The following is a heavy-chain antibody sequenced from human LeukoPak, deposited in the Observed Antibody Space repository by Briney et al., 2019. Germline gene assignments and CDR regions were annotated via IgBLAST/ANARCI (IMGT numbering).Heavy chain of an antibody. CDR1: GGSISSGGSD. J-gene: IGHJ4*02. CDR2: IYYSGST. Sequence: PSQTLSLTCTVAGGSISSGGSDWSWLRQHPGKGLEGIGYIYYSGSTDYNPSLKSRVTISVDTSTNTFSLKMSSVTAADTAVYYCARAQSNYDFWSGYYIFDYWGQGTLVTVS. CDR3: ARAQSNYDFWSGYYIFDY. D-gene: IGHD3-3*01. V-gene: IGHV4-31*03.